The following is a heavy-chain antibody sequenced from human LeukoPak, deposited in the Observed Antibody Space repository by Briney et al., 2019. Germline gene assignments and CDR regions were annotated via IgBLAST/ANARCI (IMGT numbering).Heavy chain of an antibody. CDR1: GYSFTNYW. D-gene: IGHD5-18*01. Sequence: GESLKISCKGSGYSFTNYWIGWVRQMPGKGLEWMGIIYPGDSDTKYSPSFQGQVTISADKSISTAYLQWSSLKASDTVMYYCARIEPPDEGIQLWLGAFDIWGQGTMVTVSS. CDR3: ARIEPPDEGIQLWLGAFDI. CDR2: IYPGDSDT. J-gene: IGHJ3*02. V-gene: IGHV5-51*01.